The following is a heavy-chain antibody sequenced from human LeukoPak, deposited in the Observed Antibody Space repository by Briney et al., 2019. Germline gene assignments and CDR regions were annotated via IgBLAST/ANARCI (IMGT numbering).Heavy chain of an antibody. CDR1: GGSISSYY. V-gene: IGHV4-59*08. Sequence: PSETLSLTCTVSGGSISSYYWSWIRQPPGKGLEWIGYIYYSGSTNYNPSLKSRVTISVDTSKNQFSLKLSSVTAADTAVYYCARRDYGSGNNWFDPWGQGTLVTVSS. J-gene: IGHJ5*02. CDR3: ARRDYGSGNNWFDP. D-gene: IGHD3-10*01. CDR2: IYYSGST.